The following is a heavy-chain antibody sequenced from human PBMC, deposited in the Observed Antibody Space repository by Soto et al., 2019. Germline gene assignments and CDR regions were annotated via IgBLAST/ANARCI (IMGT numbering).Heavy chain of an antibody. D-gene: IGHD2-2*01. CDR3: ARGTAAIGNYYYYMDV. CDR2: INPNSGGT. J-gene: IGHJ6*03. CDR1: GYTFTGYY. Sequence: ASVKVSCKASGYTFTGYYMHWVRQAPGQGLEWMGWINPNSGGTNYAQKFQGWVTMTRDTSISTAYMELSRLRSDDTAVYYCARGTAAIGNYYYYMDVWGKGTTVTVSS. V-gene: IGHV1-2*04.